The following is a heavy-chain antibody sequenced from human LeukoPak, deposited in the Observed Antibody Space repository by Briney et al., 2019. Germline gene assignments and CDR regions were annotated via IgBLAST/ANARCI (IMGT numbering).Heavy chain of an antibody. CDR3: ASGNSGSYYVFYY. CDR1: GFTFSSYG. J-gene: IGHJ4*02. CDR2: ISYDGSNK. D-gene: IGHD1-26*01. Sequence: PGGSLRLSCAASGFTFSSYGMHWVRQAPGKGLEWVAVISYDGSNKYYADSVKGRFTISRDNSKNTLYLQMNSLRAEDTAVYYCASGNSGSYYVFYYWGQGTLVTVSS. V-gene: IGHV3-30*03.